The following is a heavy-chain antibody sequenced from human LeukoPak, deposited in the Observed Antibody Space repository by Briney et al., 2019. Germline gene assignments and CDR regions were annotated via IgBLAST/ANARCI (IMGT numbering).Heavy chain of an antibody. CDR1: GGSISSSSYY. V-gene: IGHV4-39*07. CDR2: IYYSGST. J-gene: IGHJ4*02. Sequence: SETLSLTCTVSGGSISSSSYYWGWIRQPPGKGLEWIGSIYYSGSTNYNPSLKSRVTISVDTSKNQFSLKLSSVTAADTAVYYCARLPPIGHRRAAGPEVRDYWGQGTLVTVSS. CDR3: ARLPPIGHRRAAGPEVRDY. D-gene: IGHD6-13*01.